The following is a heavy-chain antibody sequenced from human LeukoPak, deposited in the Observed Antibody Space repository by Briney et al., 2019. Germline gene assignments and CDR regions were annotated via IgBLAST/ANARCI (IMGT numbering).Heavy chain of an antibody. D-gene: IGHD2-2*01. CDR3: AREAVYCSSTSCP. Sequence: SETLSLTCTVSGDSISNLYWSWIRQSPGKGLEWIGNVFYSGSTNYNPSLKSRVTISVDTSKNQFSLKLSSVTAADTAVYYRAREAVYCSSTSCPWGQGTLVTVSS. CDR2: VFYSGST. CDR1: GDSISNLY. J-gene: IGHJ5*02. V-gene: IGHV4-59*12.